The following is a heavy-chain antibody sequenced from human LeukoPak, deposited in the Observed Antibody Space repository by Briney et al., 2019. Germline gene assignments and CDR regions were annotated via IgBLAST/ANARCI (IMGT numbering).Heavy chain of an antibody. Sequence: PGGSLRLSCAASGFTFSRNGMHWVRQAPGKGLEWMAFIRYDGSNKYYADSVKGRFTISRDNSKNTLYLQMNSLRAEDTAVYYCARVNKPGTTFGGVGDYWGQGTLVTVSS. CDR2: IRYDGSNK. V-gene: IGHV3-30*02. D-gene: IGHD3-16*01. CDR3: ARVNKPGTTFGGVGDY. J-gene: IGHJ4*02. CDR1: GFTFSRNG.